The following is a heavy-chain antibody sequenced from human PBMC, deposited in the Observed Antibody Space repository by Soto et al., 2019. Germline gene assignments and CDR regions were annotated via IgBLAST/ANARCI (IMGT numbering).Heavy chain of an antibody. CDR2: LYYGRSS. CDR3: ALRSMAVVPEY. D-gene: IGHD3-22*01. CDR1: GDSISSYY. Sequence: QVQLQESGPGLVKPSETLSLTCAVSGDSISSYYCMWIRQPPGKGLESIGYLYYGRSSNYNPSLKSRVALSVDTSTNQCSLTLSSMTAADTAVYYCALRSMAVVPEYWGQGTLVTVSS. J-gene: IGHJ4*02. V-gene: IGHV4-59*01.